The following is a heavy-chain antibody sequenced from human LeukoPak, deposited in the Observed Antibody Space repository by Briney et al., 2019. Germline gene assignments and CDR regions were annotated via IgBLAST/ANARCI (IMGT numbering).Heavy chain of an antibody. V-gene: IGHV3-48*03. CDR1: GFTFSSYE. CDR2: ISSSGSTI. Sequence: GGSLRLSCAASGFTFSSYEMNWVRQAPGKGLEWVSYISSSGSTIYYADSVKGRFTISRDNAKNSLYLQMNSLRAEDTAVYYCARDLEGGSYTHLDYWGQGTLVTVSS. J-gene: IGHJ4*02. D-gene: IGHD1-26*01. CDR3: ARDLEGGSYTHLDY.